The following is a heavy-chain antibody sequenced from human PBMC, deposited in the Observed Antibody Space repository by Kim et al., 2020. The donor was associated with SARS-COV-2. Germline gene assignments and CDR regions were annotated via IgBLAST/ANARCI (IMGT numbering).Heavy chain of an antibody. J-gene: IGHJ4*02. Sequence: GGSLRLSCAASGFTFSGSAMHWVRQASGKGLEWVGRIRSKANSYATAYAASGKGRFTISRDDSKNTAYLQMNSLKTEATAVYYCTTSVITMVRGVIITSDTYFDYWGQGTLVTVSS. CDR3: TTSVITMVRGVIITSDTYFDY. CDR2: IRSKANSYAT. D-gene: IGHD3-10*01. V-gene: IGHV3-73*01. CDR1: GFTFSGSA.